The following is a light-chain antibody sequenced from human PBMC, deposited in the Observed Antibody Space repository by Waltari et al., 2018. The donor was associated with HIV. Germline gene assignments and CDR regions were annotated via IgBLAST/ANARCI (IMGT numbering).Light chain of an antibody. V-gene: IGKV3-20*01. J-gene: IGKJ2*01. Sequence: IVLTQSPDTLSLSPGERATLPCRASQSISSTFLAWYQKKPGQAPRLLIYGASSRATGVPDRFTGGGSGTDFTLNVTRLEPEDFALYYCQQYGNSPYTFGQGTNLE. CDR3: QQYGNSPYT. CDR1: QSISSTF. CDR2: GAS.